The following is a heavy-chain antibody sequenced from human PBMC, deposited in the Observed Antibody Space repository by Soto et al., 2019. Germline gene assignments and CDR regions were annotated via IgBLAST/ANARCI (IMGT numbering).Heavy chain of an antibody. CDR1: GFTFSSYS. Sequence: GGSLRLSCAASGFTFSSYSMNWVRQAPGKGLEWVSYISSSSSTIYYADSVKGRFTIPRDNAKNSLYLQMNSLRDEDTAVYYCAREPYDFWSGAFYYYYGMDVWGQGTTGTVSS. V-gene: IGHV3-48*02. CDR3: AREPYDFWSGAFYYYYGMDV. CDR2: ISSSSSTI. D-gene: IGHD3-3*01. J-gene: IGHJ6*02.